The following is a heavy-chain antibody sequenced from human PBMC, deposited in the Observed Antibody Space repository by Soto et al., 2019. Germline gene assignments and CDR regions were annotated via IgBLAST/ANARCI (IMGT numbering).Heavy chain of an antibody. V-gene: IGHV4-59*01. J-gene: IGHJ3*02. CDR1: GGSISNYY. CDR3: ARRMYSDDAFDI. Sequence: SETLSLTCTVSGGSISNYYWNWIRQPPGKGLEWIGYIYYSGRTNYNPSLKSRVTISVDTSKNQFSLILTSVTAADTAGYYCARRMYSDDAFDIWGQGTMVTVSS. CDR2: IYYSGRT. D-gene: IGHD4-4*01.